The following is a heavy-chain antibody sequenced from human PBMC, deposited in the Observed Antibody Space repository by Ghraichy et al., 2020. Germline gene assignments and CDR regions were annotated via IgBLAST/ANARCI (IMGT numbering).Heavy chain of an antibody. CDR1: GDSISGSYHY. Sequence: SETLSLTCSVSGDSISGSYHYWGWIRQPPGRGLEWIAGAYYNGMAYYDSPLESRATISVDTSKNQFSLILSSMTAADTAVYYCSRLIDYWGPGILVTVSS. CDR2: AYYNGMA. J-gene: IGHJ4*02. V-gene: IGHV4-39*01. CDR3: SRLIDY.